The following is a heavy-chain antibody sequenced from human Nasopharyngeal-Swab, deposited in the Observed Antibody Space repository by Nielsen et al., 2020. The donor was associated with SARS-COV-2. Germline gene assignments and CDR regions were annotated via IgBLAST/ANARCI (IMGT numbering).Heavy chain of an antibody. V-gene: IGHV3-7*03. J-gene: IGHJ6*03. CDR3: ARQGVFVPAYFHQYDMDV. CDR2: IKQDGSEK. D-gene: IGHD3-16*02. CDR1: GFSFSTYW. Sequence: GGSLRLSCAASGFSFSTYWMTWVRQAPGKGLEWVANIKQDGSEKYYVDSVKGRFTVSRDNPKNLLYLQVNSLRAEDTAVYYCARQGVFVPAYFHQYDMDVWGKGTTVTVSS.